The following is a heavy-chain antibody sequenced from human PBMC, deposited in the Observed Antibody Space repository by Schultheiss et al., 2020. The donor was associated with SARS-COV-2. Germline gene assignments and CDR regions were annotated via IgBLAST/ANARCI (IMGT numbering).Heavy chain of an antibody. CDR2: IRSKTYGGTT. CDR1: GFTFGDYA. Sequence: GESLKISCTGSGFTFGDYAVTWVRQAPGKGLEWVGFIRSKTYGGTTEYAASVKGRFTISRDDSKSIAYLQMNSLKTEDTAVYHCTRAFTLYYYYYMDVWGKGTTVTVSS. V-gene: IGHV3-49*04. CDR3: TRAFTLYYYYYMDV. J-gene: IGHJ6*03.